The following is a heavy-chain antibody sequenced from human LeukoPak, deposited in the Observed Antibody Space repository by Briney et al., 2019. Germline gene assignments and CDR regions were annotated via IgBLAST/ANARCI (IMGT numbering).Heavy chain of an antibody. CDR2: ISSSGSTI. D-gene: IGHD3-9*01. V-gene: IGHV3-11*01. CDR3: ARVESYDILTGYYNYFDY. CDR1: GFTFSDYY. J-gene: IGHJ4*02. Sequence: GGSLRLPCAASGFTFSDYYMSWIRQAPGKGLEWVSYISSSGSTIYYADSVKGRFTISRDNAKNSLYLQMNSLRAEDTAVYYCARVESYDILTGYYNYFDYWGQGTLATVSS.